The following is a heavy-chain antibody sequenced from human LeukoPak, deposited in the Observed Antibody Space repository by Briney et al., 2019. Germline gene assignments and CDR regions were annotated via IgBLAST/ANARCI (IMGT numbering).Heavy chain of an antibody. V-gene: IGHV4-30-2*01. CDR1: GGSISSGGYS. CDR3: ARDCSSTSCYIHGMDV. CDR2: IYHSGST. Sequence: SQTLSLTCAVSGGSISSGGYSWSWIRQPPGKGLEWIGYIYHSGSTYCNPSLKSRVTISVDRSKNQFSLKLSSVTAADTAVYYCARDCSSTSCYIHGMDVWGQGTTVTVSS. D-gene: IGHD2-2*02. J-gene: IGHJ6*02.